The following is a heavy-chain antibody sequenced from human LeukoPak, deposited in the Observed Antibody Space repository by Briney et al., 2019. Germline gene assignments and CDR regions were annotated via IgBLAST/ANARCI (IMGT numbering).Heavy chain of an antibody. V-gene: IGHV3-11*04. CDR1: GFTFSDYY. CDR2: ISSDSDTV. D-gene: IGHD3-3*01. CDR3: ARDKVRVGVGAFDY. Sequence: GGSLRLSCAASGFTFSDYYMSWIRQAPGKGLEWVSYISSDSDTVFYADSVMGRFTISRDNGQNSLYLQMNSLRAEDTAVYFCARDKVRVGVGAFDYWGQGTLVTVSS. J-gene: IGHJ4*02.